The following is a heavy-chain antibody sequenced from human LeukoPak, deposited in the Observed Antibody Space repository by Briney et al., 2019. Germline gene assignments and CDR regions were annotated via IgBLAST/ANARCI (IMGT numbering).Heavy chain of an antibody. CDR1: GGPISSSNW. D-gene: IGHD6-19*01. Sequence: PSGTLSLTCAVSGGPISSSNWWSWVRQPPGKGLEWIGEIYHSGSTNYNPSLKSRVTISVDKSKNQFSLKLSSVTAADTAVYYCARDPEGIAVAGLDYWGQGTLLTVSS. CDR3: ARDPEGIAVAGLDY. CDR2: IYHSGST. J-gene: IGHJ4*02. V-gene: IGHV4-4*02.